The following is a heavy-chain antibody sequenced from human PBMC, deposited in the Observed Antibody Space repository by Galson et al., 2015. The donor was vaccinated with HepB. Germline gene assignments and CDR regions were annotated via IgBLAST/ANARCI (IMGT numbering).Heavy chain of an antibody. Sequence: SVKVSCKASGGTFSSYAISWVRQAPGQGLEWMGGIIPIFGTANYAQKFQGRVTITADESTSTAYMELSSLRSEDTAVYYCAREYSGYDLGVNWFDPWGQGTLVTVSS. V-gene: IGHV1-69*13. CDR3: AREYSGYDLGVNWFDP. D-gene: IGHD5-12*01. J-gene: IGHJ5*02. CDR2: IIPIFGTA. CDR1: GGTFSSYA.